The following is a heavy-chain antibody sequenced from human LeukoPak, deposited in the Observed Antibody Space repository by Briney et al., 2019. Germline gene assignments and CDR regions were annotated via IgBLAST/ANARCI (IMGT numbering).Heavy chain of an antibody. D-gene: IGHD3-10*01. V-gene: IGHV1-2*02. CDR1: GGTFSSYA. J-gene: IGHJ4*02. Sequence: ASVTVSCKASGGTFSSYAISWVRQAPGQGLEWMGWINPNSGGTNYAQKFQGRVTMTRDTSISTAYMELSRLRSDDTAVYYCARDSGERGSGSYLIAYWGQGTLVTVSS. CDR2: INPNSGGT. CDR3: ARDSGERGSGSYLIAY.